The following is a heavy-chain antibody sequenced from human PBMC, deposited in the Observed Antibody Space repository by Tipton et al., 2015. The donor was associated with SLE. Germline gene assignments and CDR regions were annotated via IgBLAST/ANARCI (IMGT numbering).Heavy chain of an antibody. CDR2: INHSGST. CDR1: GGSFSGYY. D-gene: IGHD6-13*01. CDR3: ARRGYSSSETFDY. J-gene: IGHJ4*02. V-gene: IGHV4-34*01. Sequence: TLSLTCAVYGGSFSGYYWSWIRQPPGKGLEWIGEINHSGSTNYNPSLKSRVTISVDTSKNQFSLKLSSVTAADTAVYYCARRGYSSSETFDYWGQGTLVTVSS.